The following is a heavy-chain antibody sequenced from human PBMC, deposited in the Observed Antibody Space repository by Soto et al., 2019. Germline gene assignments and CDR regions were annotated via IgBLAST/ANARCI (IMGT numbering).Heavy chain of an antibody. CDR1: GGSISSSSYY. V-gene: IGHV4-39*01. J-gene: IGHJ5*02. CDR3: ARRGGLRYCSSTSCLNWFDP. CDR2: IYYSGST. D-gene: IGHD2-2*01. Sequence: QLQLQESGPGLVKPSETLSLTCTVSGGSISSSSYYWGWIRQPPGKGLEWIGSIYYSGSTYYNPSLTSPVTISVDTSKNQFSLKLSSVTAADTAVYYCARRGGLRYCSSTSCLNWFDPWGQGTLVTVSS.